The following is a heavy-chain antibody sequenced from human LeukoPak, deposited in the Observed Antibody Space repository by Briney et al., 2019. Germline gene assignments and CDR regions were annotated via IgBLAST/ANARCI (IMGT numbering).Heavy chain of an antibody. CDR3: ARDRYCSSTSCRATAYYYYYMDV. V-gene: IGHV3-30*19. J-gene: IGHJ6*03. Sequence: GGSLRLSCAAPGFTFSNFGMHWVRQAPGKGLEWVAVISYDGSNKYYADSVKGRFTISRDNSKNTLYLQMNSLRAEDTAVYYCARDRYCSSTSCRATAYYYYYMDVWGKGTTVTVSS. CDR2: ISYDGSNK. CDR1: GFTFSNFG. D-gene: IGHD2-2*01.